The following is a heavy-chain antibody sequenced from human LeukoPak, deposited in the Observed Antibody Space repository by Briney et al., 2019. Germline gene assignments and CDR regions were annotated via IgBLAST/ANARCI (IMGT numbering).Heavy chain of an antibody. CDR1: GFTFSNYG. J-gene: IGHJ5*02. CDR3: AKDPKNIVLVGDVNHSLDHWFDP. CDR2: IVYDGNKK. D-gene: IGHD2-15*01. V-gene: IGHV3-30*18. Sequence: GGSLRLSSAASGFTFSNYGIHWVRQAPGKGLEWVAVIVYDGNKKFYADSVKGRFTISRDNSKNTLYLQMNSLRGEDTAVYYCAKDPKNIVLVGDVNHSLDHWFDPWGQGTLVTVSS.